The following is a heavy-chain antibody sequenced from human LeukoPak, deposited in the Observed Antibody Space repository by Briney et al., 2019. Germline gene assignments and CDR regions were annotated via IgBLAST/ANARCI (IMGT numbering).Heavy chain of an antibody. CDR2: TYYRSKWYN. J-gene: IGHJ6*02. V-gene: IGHV6-1*01. CDR3: ARALVRNQYGLDV. D-gene: IGHD1-14*01. Sequence: SQTLSLTYALSGDSVSGDSATWNWIRQSPSRGLEWLGRTYYRSKWYNDYAIFVKSRIAINPDTSKNQFTLQLNSVTPEDTAIYYCARALVRNQYGLDVWGQGTTVTVSS. CDR1: GDSVSGDSAT.